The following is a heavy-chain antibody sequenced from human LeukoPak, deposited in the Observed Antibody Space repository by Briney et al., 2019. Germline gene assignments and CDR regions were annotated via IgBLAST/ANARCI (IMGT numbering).Heavy chain of an antibody. J-gene: IGHJ6*03. CDR2: IYYSGST. CDR1: GGSISSYY. D-gene: IGHD3-3*01. Sequence: SETLSLTCTVSGGSISSYYWSWIRQPPGKGLEWIGYIYYSGSTNYNPSLKSRVTMSVDTSKIQFSLKLSSVTAADTAVYYCARDRSGYDYYMDVWGKGTTVTISS. V-gene: IGHV4-59*12. CDR3: ARDRSGYDYYMDV.